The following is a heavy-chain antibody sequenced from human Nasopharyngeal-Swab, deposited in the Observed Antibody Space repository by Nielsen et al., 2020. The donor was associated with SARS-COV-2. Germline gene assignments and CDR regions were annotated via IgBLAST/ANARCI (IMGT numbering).Heavy chain of an antibody. J-gene: IGHJ6*02. CDR2: INHSGST. CDR3: ARGRRNWNDLTYYYGMDV. CDR1: GGSFSGYY. Sequence: SETLSLTCAVSGGSFSGYYWSWIRQPPGKGLEWIGEINHSGSTNYNPSLKSRVTISVDTSKNQFPLKLSSVTAADTAVYYCARGRRNWNDLTYYYGMDVWGQGTTVTVSS. D-gene: IGHD1-1*01. V-gene: IGHV4-34*01.